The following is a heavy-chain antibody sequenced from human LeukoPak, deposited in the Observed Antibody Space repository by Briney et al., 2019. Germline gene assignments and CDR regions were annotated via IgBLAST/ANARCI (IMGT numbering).Heavy chain of an antibody. CDR3: ARGPPPIKRRDGYNFDY. J-gene: IGHJ4*02. V-gene: IGHV1-46*01. D-gene: IGHD5-24*01. CDR1: GYTFTSYY. Sequence: ASVKVSCKASGYTFTSYYMHWVRQAPGQGLEWMGIINPSGGSTSYAQKFQGRVTMTRDTSTSTVYMELSSLRSEDTAVYYCARGPPPIKRRDGYNFDYWGQGTLVTVSS. CDR2: INPSGGST.